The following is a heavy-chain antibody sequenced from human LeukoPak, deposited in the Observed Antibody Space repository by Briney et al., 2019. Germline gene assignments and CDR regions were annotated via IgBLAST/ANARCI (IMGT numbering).Heavy chain of an antibody. CDR2: ISTSGSTI. V-gene: IGHV3-11*01. Sequence: GGSLRLSCAASGFIFSDYYMSWIRQAPGKGLEWVSYISTSGSTIYYADSVRGRFTISRDNAKNSLSLQMNSLRAEDTALYYCARDMVSEAGTRWGDYWGQGILVTVSS. J-gene: IGHJ4*02. D-gene: IGHD6-19*01. CDR3: ARDMVSEAGTRWGDY. CDR1: GFIFSDYY.